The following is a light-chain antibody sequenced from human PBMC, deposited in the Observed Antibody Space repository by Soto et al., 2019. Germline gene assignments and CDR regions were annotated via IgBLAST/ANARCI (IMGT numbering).Light chain of an antibody. CDR3: QSYDSSLGGLYV. Sequence: QSVLTQPPSASGSPGQSVTISCTGTSSDVGACNYVSWFQQHPGKAPKLMIYEVSKRPSGVPDRFSGSKSGSTASLTVSGLQAEDEADYYCQSYDSSLGGLYVFGTGTKVTVL. CDR1: SSDVGACNY. V-gene: IGLV2-8*01. CDR2: EVS. J-gene: IGLJ1*01.